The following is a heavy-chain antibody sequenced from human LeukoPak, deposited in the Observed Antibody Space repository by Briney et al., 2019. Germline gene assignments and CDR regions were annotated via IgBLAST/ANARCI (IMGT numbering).Heavy chain of an antibody. Sequence: GASVKVSCKASGYTFTSYGISWVRQAPGQGLEWMGWISAYNGNTNYAQKLQGRVTMTTDTSTSTAYMELRSLRSDDTAVYYCARDPESGTTYYYYYYYKDVWGKGTTVTVSS. CDR3: ARDPESGTTYYYYYYYKDV. CDR2: ISAYNGNT. CDR1: GYTFTSYG. J-gene: IGHJ6*03. D-gene: IGHD1-14*01. V-gene: IGHV1-18*01.